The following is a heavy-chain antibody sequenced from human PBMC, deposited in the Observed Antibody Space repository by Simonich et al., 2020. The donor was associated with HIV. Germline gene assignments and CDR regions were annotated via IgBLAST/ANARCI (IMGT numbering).Heavy chain of an antibody. D-gene: IGHD3-3*01. CDR3: ARRDRELILYFDY. V-gene: IGHV4-34*01. J-gene: IGHJ4*02. CDR2: IKHSGIT. CDR1: GGSYSGYY. Sequence: QVQLQQWGAGLLKPSETLSLTCAVYGGSYSGYYWSCIRQPPGKGLEWFGEIKHSGITNYKSSLNSRATISVDKSKTQFSLKLSSVTAADTAIYYCARRDRELILYFDYWVQGNLVTVSS.